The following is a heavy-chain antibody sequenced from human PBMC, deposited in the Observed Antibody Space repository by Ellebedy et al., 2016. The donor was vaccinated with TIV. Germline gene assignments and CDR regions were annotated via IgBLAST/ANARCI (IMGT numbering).Heavy chain of an antibody. CDR3: AKAGGGYRLLDY. D-gene: IGHD5-18*01. CDR1: AFTFNSYD. Sequence: PGGSLRLSCAASAFTFNSYDMGWVRQAPGKGLEWVSSISGSGGGTYYADSVQGRFTIARDNSKNTLYLQMSSLRVEDTALYYCAKAGGGYRLLDYWGQGTLVTVSS. CDR2: ISGSGGGT. V-gene: IGHV3-23*01. J-gene: IGHJ4*02.